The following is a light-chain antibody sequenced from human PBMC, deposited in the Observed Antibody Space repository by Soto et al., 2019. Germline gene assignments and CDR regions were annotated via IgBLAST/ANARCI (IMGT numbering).Light chain of an antibody. CDR3: QHYNSYSEA. CDR2: KAS. Sequence: DIQITQSPSTLSGSVGDRVTITCRASQTISSWLAWYQQKPGKAPKLLIYKASTLKSGVPSRFSGSGSWTEFTLTISSLQPDDFATYYCQHYNSYSEAFGQGTKVELK. CDR1: QTISSW. V-gene: IGKV1-5*03. J-gene: IGKJ1*01.